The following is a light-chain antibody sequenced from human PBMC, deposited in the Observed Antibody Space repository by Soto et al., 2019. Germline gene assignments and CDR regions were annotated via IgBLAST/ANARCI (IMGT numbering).Light chain of an antibody. CDR2: KAS. CDR3: QQYHRYSPLT. J-gene: IGKJ4*01. CDR1: QSVNNR. V-gene: IGKV1-5*03. Sequence: DIQMTQSPPTLSASVGDTITIICRASQSVNNRLAWYQQKPGQAPKALIYKASSLETGVPSRFSGSGSGTEFSLTISSLQPDDFATYYCQQYHRYSPLTFGEGTTVEIK.